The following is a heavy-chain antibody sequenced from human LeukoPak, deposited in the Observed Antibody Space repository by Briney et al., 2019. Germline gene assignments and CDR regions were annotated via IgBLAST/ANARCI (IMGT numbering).Heavy chain of an antibody. J-gene: IGHJ4*02. V-gene: IGHV4-34*01. D-gene: IGHD2-15*01. CDR3: ARGFDIAPYIDY. CDR2: INHSGST. Sequence: SETLSLTCAVYGGSFSGYYWSWIRQPPGKGLEWIGEINHSGSTSYNPSLKSRVTISVDTSKNQFSLKLSPVTAADTAVYYCARGFDIAPYIDYWGQGTLVTVSS. CDR1: GGSFSGYY.